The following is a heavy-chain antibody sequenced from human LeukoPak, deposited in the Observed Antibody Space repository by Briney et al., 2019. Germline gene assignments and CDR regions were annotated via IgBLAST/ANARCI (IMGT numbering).Heavy chain of an antibody. J-gene: IGHJ4*02. D-gene: IGHD6-19*01. CDR1: GFTFSSYG. Sequence: GGSLRLYCAASGFTFSSYGMHWVRQAPGKGLEGVAVIWYDGSKKYYADSVKGRFTISRDNTKNTLYLQMNSLRAEDTAVYYCARGKRRIAVAGTTDFDYWGQGTLVTVSS. CDR2: IWYDGSKK. V-gene: IGHV3-33*01. CDR3: ARGKRRIAVAGTTDFDY.